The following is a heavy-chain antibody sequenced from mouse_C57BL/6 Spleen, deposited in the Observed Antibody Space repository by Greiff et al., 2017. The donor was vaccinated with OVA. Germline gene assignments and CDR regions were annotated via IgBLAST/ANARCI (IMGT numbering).Heavy chain of an antibody. CDR3: ARDGYDLWYFDV. CDR2: INYDGSST. J-gene: IGHJ1*03. CDR1: GFTFSDYY. D-gene: IGHD2-2*01. V-gene: IGHV5-16*01. Sequence: EVQLVESEGGLVQPGSSMKLSCTASGFTFSDYYMAWVRQVPEKGLEWVANINYDGSSTYYLDSLKSRFIISRDNAKNILYLQMSSLKSEDTATYYCARDGYDLWYFDVWGTGTTVTVSS.